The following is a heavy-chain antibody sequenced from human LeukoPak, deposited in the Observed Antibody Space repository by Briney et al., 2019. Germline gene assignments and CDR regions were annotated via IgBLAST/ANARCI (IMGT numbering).Heavy chain of an antibody. CDR2: IYTSGST. CDR3: ARVRSYDAFDM. CDR1: GRSISSYY. V-gene: IGHV4-4*07. D-gene: IGHD1-26*01. Sequence: SETLSLTCTVSGRSISSYYWSWIRQPAGKGLEWIGRIYTSGSTYYNPSLKTRVTMSVDTSKNQFSLKLSSVTAADTAVFYCARVRSYDAFDMWGQGTMVTVSS. J-gene: IGHJ3*02.